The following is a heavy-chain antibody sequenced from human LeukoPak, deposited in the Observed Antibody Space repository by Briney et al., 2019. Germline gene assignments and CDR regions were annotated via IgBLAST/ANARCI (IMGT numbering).Heavy chain of an antibody. CDR2: ISSSGSTI. CDR1: GFTFSDYY. Sequence: GGSLRLSCAASGFTFSDYYMSWIRQAPGKGLEWVSYISSSGSTIYYADSVKGRFTISRDNAKNSLYLQMNSLRAEDTAVYYCARELRVPRYCSSTSCYVFDYWGQGTLVTVSS. CDR3: ARELRVPRYCSSTSCYVFDY. V-gene: IGHV3-11*04. J-gene: IGHJ4*02. D-gene: IGHD2-2*01.